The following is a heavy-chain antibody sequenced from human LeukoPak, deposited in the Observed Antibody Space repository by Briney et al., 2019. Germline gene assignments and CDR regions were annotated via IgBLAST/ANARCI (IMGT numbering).Heavy chain of an antibody. CDR1: GDSVSSNSAA. Sequence: SQTLSLTCAISGDSVSSNSAAWNWIRQSPSRGLEWLGRTYYRSKWYNDYAVSVKSRITINPDTSKNQFSLQLNYVTPEDTAVYYCASSMNSYSSSWYYFDYWGQGTLVTVSS. CDR2: TYYRSKWYN. CDR3: ASSMNSYSSSWYYFDY. D-gene: IGHD6-13*01. V-gene: IGHV6-1*01. J-gene: IGHJ4*02.